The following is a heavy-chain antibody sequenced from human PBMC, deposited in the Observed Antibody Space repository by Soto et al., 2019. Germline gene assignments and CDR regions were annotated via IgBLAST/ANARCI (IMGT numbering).Heavy chain of an antibody. CDR3: ARPADLLGGYDYYYYYGMDV. D-gene: IGHD5-12*01. V-gene: IGHV1-3*01. CDR2: INAYNGNT. J-gene: IGHJ6*02. Sequence: ASVKVSCKASGYTFTSYAMHWVRQAPGQRLEWMGWINAYNGNTKYAQKLQGRVTITTDASTSTAYMELRSLRSDDTAVYYCARPADLLGGYDYYYYYGMDVWGQGTTVTVSS. CDR1: GYTFTSYA.